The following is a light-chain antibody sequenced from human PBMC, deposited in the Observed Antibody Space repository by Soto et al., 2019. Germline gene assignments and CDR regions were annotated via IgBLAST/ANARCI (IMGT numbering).Light chain of an antibody. CDR1: QSISTW. J-gene: IGKJ5*01. V-gene: IGKV1-5*01. Sequence: IQMTQSPSSLYASLGDRVTITCGASQSISTWLAWYQQKPGKAPTLLIYDASTLERGVPSRFRVTGPGTEFTLSFDSLQTDDFATYYGQQYHTYPITFRQGTRLEI. CDR3: QQYHTYPIT. CDR2: DAS.